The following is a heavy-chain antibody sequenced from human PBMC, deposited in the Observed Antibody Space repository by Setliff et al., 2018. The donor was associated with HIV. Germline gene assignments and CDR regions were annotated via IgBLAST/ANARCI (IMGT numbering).Heavy chain of an antibody. V-gene: IGHV4-61*05. CDR2: IYTSGTT. Sequence: PSETLSLTCTVSGGSISSSSYYWGWIRQPPGKGLEWIGYIYTSGTTSYNPSLKSRVTISVDTSKNRFSLTLRSVTAADTAVYYCARTRSGTYYGEMNWFDPWGQGILVTAPQ. D-gene: IGHD3-10*01. CDR1: GGSISSSSYY. J-gene: IGHJ5*02. CDR3: ARTRSGTYYGEMNWFDP.